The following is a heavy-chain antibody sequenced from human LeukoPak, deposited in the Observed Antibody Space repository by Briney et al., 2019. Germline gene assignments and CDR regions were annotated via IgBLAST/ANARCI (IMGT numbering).Heavy chain of an antibody. J-gene: IGHJ2*01. D-gene: IGHD1-26*01. V-gene: IGHV4-59*01. CDR2: IYYSGST. CDR3: ARRGANSGSYSHFDL. Sequence: PSETLSLTCTVSGGSFNSYYWSWIRQPAGKGLEWIGHIYYSGSTNYNPSLKSRVTISVDTSKNQFSLKLSSVTAADTAVYSCARRGANSGSYSHFDLWGRGTLVTVSA. CDR1: GGSFNSYY.